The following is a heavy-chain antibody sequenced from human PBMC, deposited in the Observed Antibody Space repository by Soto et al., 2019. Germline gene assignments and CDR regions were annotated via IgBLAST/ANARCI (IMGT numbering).Heavy chain of an antibody. CDR3: ELIGSRTIDY. CDR2: ISYDGSNK. CDR1: GFTFSSYG. Sequence: GGSLRLSCAASGFTFSSYGMHWVRQAPGKGLEWVAVISYDGSNKYYADSVKGRFTISRDNSKNTLYLQMNSLRAEDTAVYYCELIGSRTIDYWGQGTLVTVSS. J-gene: IGHJ4*02. D-gene: IGHD3-10*01. V-gene: IGHV3-30*03.